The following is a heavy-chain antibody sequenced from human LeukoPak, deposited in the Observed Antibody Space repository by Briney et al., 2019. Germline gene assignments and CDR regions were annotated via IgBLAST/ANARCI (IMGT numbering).Heavy chain of an antibody. J-gene: IGHJ5*02. CDR3: AKGYYYGSGGNWFDP. D-gene: IGHD3-10*01. CDR1: AFTSAVFA. V-gene: IGHV3-9*02. Sequence: PGRSLRLSCAPSAFTSAVFAMHWDRHAPGKCLEWVSGISWYSGSIGYADAVKGRFTISRDNAKNSLYLQMNSLRAEDTALYYCAKGYYYGSGGNWFDPWGQGTLVTVSS. CDR2: ISWYSGSI.